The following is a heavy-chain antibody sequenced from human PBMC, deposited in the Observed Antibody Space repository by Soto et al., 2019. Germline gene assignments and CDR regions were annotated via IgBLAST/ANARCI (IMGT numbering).Heavy chain of an antibody. CDR2: IYYSGST. J-gene: IGHJ4*02. Sequence: QLQLQESGPGLVKPSETLSLTCTVSGGSISSNSYYWGWIRQPPGKGLEWIGSIYYSGSTYYNSSLNSRVTIYIDTSKNQFALKLSSVTAADTTVYYCARYEGYYCSGPAFDYWGQGTLVTVSS. D-gene: IGHD3-10*01. V-gene: IGHV4-39*01. CDR1: GGSISSNSYY. CDR3: ARYEGYYCSGPAFDY.